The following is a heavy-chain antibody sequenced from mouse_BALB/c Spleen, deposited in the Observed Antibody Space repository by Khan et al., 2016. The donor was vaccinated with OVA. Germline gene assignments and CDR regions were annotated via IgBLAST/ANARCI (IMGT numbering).Heavy chain of an antibody. CDR1: GYTFTNHW. V-gene: IGHV1-69*02. Sequence: QVQLKQSGAELVRPGASVKLSCQASGYTFTNHWINWVKQRPGQGLEWIGNIYPSDSYTNYNHQFKDKATLTVDKSSSAAYRQLSSPTSEDSAVYYCTRGDPGSFDYWGQGTTLTVSS. J-gene: IGHJ2*01. CDR3: TRGDPGSFDY. CDR2: IYPSDSYT. D-gene: IGHD2-13*01.